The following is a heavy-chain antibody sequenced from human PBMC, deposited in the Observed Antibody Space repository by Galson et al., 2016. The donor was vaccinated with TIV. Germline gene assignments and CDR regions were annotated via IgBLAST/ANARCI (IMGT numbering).Heavy chain of an antibody. Sequence: SVKVSCKASGGTFSTYVFNWVRLAPGQGLEWMGGIIPLFGTINYAQKFQGRDPITADESSTTVYMELNSLRSGDTAVYYCASDRNTALDTYHQSYGMDVWGQGTTVTVSS. CDR2: IIPLFGTI. V-gene: IGHV1-69*13. J-gene: IGHJ6*02. D-gene: IGHD5-18*01. CDR1: GGTFSTYV. CDR3: ASDRNTALDTYHQSYGMDV.